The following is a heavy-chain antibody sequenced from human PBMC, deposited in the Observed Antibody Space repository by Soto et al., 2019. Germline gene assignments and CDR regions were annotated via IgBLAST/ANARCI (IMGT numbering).Heavy chain of an antibody. CDR3: ARIQSPGVLRGTFDY. CDR1: GGIFSSYA. D-gene: IGHD2-8*01. V-gene: IGHV1-69*13. CDR2: IIPIFGTT. Sequence: ASVKVSCKASGGIFSSYAITWVRQAPGQGLEWMGGIIPIFGTTNYAQKFQGRVTITADESTGTAYMELSSLIFEDTAVYYCARIQSPGVLRGTFDYWGQGTLVTVSS. J-gene: IGHJ4*02.